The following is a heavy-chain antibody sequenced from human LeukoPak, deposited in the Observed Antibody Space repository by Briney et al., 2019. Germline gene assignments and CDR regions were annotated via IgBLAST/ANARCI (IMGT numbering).Heavy chain of an antibody. J-gene: IGHJ4*02. CDR1: GFTFSTYD. CDR2: ITSTSSYI. Sequence: GGSLRLSCSASGFTFSTYDMNCVRQAPGKGLEWVSSITSTSSYIYYADSVRGRFTISRDNVNNLLFLQMDSLRAEDTAVYYCARYVGPNIAVAGSDYWGQGTLVTVSS. CDR3: ARYVGPNIAVAGSDY. D-gene: IGHD6-19*01. V-gene: IGHV3-21*01.